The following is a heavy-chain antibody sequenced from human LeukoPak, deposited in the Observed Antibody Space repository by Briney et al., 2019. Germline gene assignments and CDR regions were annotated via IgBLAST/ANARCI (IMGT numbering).Heavy chain of an antibody. CDR1: GASIRSYY. CDR3: ARAYSSSWYSDY. J-gene: IGHJ4*02. Sequence: SETLSLTCTVSGASIRSYYWNWIRQPPGKGLEWIGEINHSGSTNYNPSLKSRVTISVDTSKNQFSLKLSSVTAADTAVYYCARAYSSSWYSDYWGQGTLVTVSS. V-gene: IGHV4-34*01. D-gene: IGHD6-13*01. CDR2: INHSGST.